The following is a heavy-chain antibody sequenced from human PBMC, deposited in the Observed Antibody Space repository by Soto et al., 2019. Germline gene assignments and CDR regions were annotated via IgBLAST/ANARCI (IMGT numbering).Heavy chain of an antibody. V-gene: IGHV3-73*02. CDR2: IRSKPNSYAT. J-gene: IGHJ4*02. CDR3: VKAGYSSSWYYSPTSKYYFDY. Sequence: EVQLVESGGGLVQPGGSLKLSCATSGFTFSGSALHWVRQASGKGLEWVGRIRSKPNSYATAYAASVKGRFTISRDNSKNTLYLQMSSLRAEDTAVYYCVKAGYSSSWYYSPTSKYYFDYWGQGTLVTVSS. D-gene: IGHD6-13*01. CDR1: GFTFSGSA.